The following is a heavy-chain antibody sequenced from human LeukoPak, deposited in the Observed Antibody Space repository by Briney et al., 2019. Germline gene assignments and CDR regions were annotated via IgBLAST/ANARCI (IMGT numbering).Heavy chain of an antibody. D-gene: IGHD4-11*01. CDR1: GGSFSGYY. Sequence: SETLSLTCAVYGGSFSGYYWSWIRQPPGKGLEWIGEINHSGSTNYNPSRKSRVTISVDTSKNQFSLKLSSVTAADTAVYYCARQAATVTTLIYFDYWGQGTLVTVSS. CDR2: INHSGST. V-gene: IGHV4-34*01. J-gene: IGHJ4*02. CDR3: ARQAATVTTLIYFDY.